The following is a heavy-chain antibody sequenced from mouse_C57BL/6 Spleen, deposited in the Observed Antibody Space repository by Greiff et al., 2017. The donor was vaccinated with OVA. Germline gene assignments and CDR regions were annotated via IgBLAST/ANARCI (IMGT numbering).Heavy chain of an antibody. CDR1: GYTFTDYY. V-gene: IGHV1-26*01. CDR3: ARGDYGSSYVGFAY. D-gene: IGHD1-1*01. J-gene: IGHJ3*01. Sequence: VQLQQSGPELVKPGASVKISCKASGYTFTDYYMNWVKQSHGKSLEWIGDINPNNGGTSYNQKFKGKATLTLDKSSSTAYMELRSLTSEDSAVYYCARGDYGSSYVGFAYWGQGTLVTVSA. CDR2: INPNNGGT.